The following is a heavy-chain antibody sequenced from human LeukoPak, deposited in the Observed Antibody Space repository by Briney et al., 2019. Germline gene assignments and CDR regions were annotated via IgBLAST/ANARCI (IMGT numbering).Heavy chain of an antibody. CDR1: GFTFSNYN. CDR3: ATSARTYLGSSLDY. D-gene: IGHD2-15*01. Sequence: GGSLRLSCAASGFTFSNYNMNWVRQAPGKGLEWVSYISSSSTNIYYTDSVKGRFTISRDNAKNTLYLQMNSLRAGDTALYYCATSARTYLGSSLDYWGQGTLVTVSS. CDR2: ISSSSTNI. V-gene: IGHV3-21*01. J-gene: IGHJ4*02.